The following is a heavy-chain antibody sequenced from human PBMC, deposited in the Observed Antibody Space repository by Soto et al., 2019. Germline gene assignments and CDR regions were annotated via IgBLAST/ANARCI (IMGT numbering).Heavy chain of an antibody. CDR1: GGSISSGGYY. V-gene: IGHV4-31*03. Sequence: PSETLSLTCTVSGGSISSGGYYWSWIRQHPGKGLEWIGYIYYSGCTYYNPSLKSRVTISVDTSKNQFSLKLSSVTAADTAVYYCARDRKQLVPGWFDPWGQGTLVTVSS. D-gene: IGHD6-13*01. CDR2: IYYSGCT. CDR3: ARDRKQLVPGWFDP. J-gene: IGHJ5*02.